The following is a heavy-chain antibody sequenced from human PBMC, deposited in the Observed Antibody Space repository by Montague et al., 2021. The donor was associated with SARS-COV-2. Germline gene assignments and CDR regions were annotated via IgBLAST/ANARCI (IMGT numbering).Heavy chain of an antibody. Sequence: SLSLSCAASGFTFRDYAMSWFRQAPGKGLEWVGFIRSKAYGGTTEYAASVKGRFTISRDDSKSIAYLQMNSLKTEDTAVYYCTRGDDYGDYPYYYYGMDVWGQGTTITVSS. J-gene: IGHJ6*02. D-gene: IGHD4-17*01. CDR1: GFTFRDYA. CDR3: TRGDDYGDYPYYYYGMDV. V-gene: IGHV3-49*03. CDR2: IRSKAYGGTT.